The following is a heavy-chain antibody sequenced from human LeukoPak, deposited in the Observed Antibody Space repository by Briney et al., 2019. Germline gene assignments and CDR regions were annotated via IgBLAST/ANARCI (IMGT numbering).Heavy chain of an antibody. V-gene: IGHV3-30*02. J-gene: IGHJ4*02. CDR1: GFTFSSYG. CDR2: IRYDGSNK. Sequence: GGSLRLSCAASGFTFSSYGMHWVRQAPGKGLEWVAFIRYDGSNKYYADSVKGRFTISRDNSKNTLYLQMNSLRAEDTAVYYCAKSLYSSSPEDYFDYWGQGTLVTVSS. D-gene: IGHD6-6*01. CDR3: AKSLYSSSPEDYFDY.